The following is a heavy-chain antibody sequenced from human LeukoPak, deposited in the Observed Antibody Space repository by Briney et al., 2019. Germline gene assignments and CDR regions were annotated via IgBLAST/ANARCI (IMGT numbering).Heavy chain of an antibody. CDR1: GGSISSYY. CDR3: ARDENFDY. V-gene: IGHV4-59*01. Sequence: SETLSLTCTVSGGSISSYYWSWIRQPPGKGLEWIGYIYYSGSTNYNPSLKSRVTISVDTSKNQFSLKLGSVTAADTAVYYCARDENFDYWGQGTLVTVSS. J-gene: IGHJ4*02. CDR2: IYYSGST.